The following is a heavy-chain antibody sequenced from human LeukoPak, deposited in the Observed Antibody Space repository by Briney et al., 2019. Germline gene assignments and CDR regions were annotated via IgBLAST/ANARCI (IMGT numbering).Heavy chain of an antibody. CDR1: GYSFTDYY. CDR3: ARADRLHGGPYLIGP. J-gene: IGHJ4*02. Sequence: ASVKVSCKTSGYSFTDYYMHWVRQAPGKGLEWMGWINPNSGGTSSAQKFQGRVTMTRDTSITTVYMEVSWLTSDDTAIYYCARADRLHGGPYLIGPRGQGTLVTVSS. CDR2: INPNSGGT. V-gene: IGHV1-2*02. D-gene: IGHD2-21*01.